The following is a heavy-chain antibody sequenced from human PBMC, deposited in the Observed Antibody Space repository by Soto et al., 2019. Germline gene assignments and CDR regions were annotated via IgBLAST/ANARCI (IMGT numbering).Heavy chain of an antibody. CDR1: GFTFSNYG. D-gene: IGHD6-25*01. V-gene: IGHV3-30*18. J-gene: IGHJ4*02. CDR2: ISYDGSSK. Sequence: QVQLVESGGGVVQPGRSLRLSCAASGFTFSNYGMHWVRQAPGKGLEWVAFISYDGSSKYYADSVKARFTISRDNTKNTLYLQMNSLRAEDSAVYYCAKDLHSSGWAAYNFDYWGQGTLFTVSS. CDR3: AKDLHSSGWAAYNFDY.